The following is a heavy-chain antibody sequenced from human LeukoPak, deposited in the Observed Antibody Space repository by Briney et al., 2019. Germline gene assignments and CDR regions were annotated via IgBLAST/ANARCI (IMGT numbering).Heavy chain of an antibody. CDR1: GYTFSGFY. CDR2: INPNSGGT. CDR3: AREERYFDWLPNTRFDY. D-gene: IGHD3-9*01. V-gene: IGHV1-2*02. Sequence: ASVKVSCKASGYTFSGFYIHWVRQAPGQGLEWMGWINPNSGGTNYAQNFQGRVTMTRDTSISTAYMELSRLRSDDTAVYYCAREERYFDWLPNTRFDYWGQGTLVTVSS. J-gene: IGHJ4*02.